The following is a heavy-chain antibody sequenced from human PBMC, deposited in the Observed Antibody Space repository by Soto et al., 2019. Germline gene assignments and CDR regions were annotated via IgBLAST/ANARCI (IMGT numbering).Heavy chain of an antibody. CDR1: GGSFSGYY. D-gene: IGHD4-17*01. CDR3: ATRDYGGIFDP. Sequence: SETLSLTXAVYGGSFSGYYWSWIRQPPGKGLEWIGEINHSGSTNYNPSLKSRVTISVDTSKNQFSLKLSSVTAADTAVYYCATRDYGGIFDPWGQGTLVTVSS. J-gene: IGHJ5*02. CDR2: INHSGST. V-gene: IGHV4-34*01.